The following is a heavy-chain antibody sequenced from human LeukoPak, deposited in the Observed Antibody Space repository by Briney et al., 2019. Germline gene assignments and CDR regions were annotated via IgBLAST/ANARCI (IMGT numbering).Heavy chain of an antibody. CDR3: ARGVRGGYYLDAFDI. V-gene: IGHV1-69*13. D-gene: IGHD3-3*01. J-gene: IGHJ3*02. Sequence: SVKVSCKASGGTFSSYAISWVRQAPGQGLEWMGGIIPIFGTANYAQKFQGRVTITADESTSTAYMELSSLRSEDTAVYYCARGVRGGYYLDAFDIWGQGTMVTVSS. CDR2: IIPIFGTA. CDR1: GGTFSSYA.